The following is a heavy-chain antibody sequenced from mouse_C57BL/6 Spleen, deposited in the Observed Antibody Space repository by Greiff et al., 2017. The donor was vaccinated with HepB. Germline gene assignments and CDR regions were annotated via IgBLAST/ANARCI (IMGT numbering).Heavy chain of an antibody. D-gene: IGHD4-1*01. Sequence: EVQVVESEGGLVQPGSSMKLSCTASGFTFSDYYMAWVRQVPEKGLEWVANINYDGSSTYYLDSLKSRFIISRDNAKNILYLQMSSLKSEDTATYYCARDPGSRYFDYWGQGTTLTVSS. CDR1: GFTFSDYY. CDR3: ARDPGSRYFDY. J-gene: IGHJ2*01. V-gene: IGHV5-16*01. CDR2: INYDGSST.